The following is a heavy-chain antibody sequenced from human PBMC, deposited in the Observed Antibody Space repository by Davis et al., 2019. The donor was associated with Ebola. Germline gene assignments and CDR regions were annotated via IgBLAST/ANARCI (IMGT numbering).Heavy chain of an antibody. Sequence: PGGSLRLSCAASGFTFINYTMSWVRQAPGKGLEWVSTISGSGGATYYADPVRGRFTISRDNSKNTLYLQMNSLRAEDTAVYYCAKYYRSGSYHNFDYWGQGTLVTVSS. J-gene: IGHJ4*02. D-gene: IGHD3-10*01. CDR3: AKYYRSGSYHNFDY. V-gene: IGHV3-23*01. CDR1: GFTFINYT. CDR2: ISGSGGAT.